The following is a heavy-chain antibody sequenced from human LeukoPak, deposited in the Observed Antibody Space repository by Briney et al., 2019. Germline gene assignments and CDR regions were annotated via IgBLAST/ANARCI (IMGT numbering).Heavy chain of an antibody. CDR2: IYYSGST. CDR1: GGSISSSSYY. D-gene: IGHD1-26*01. Sequence: SETLSLTCTVSGGSISSSSYYWGWIRQPPGKGLEWIGSIYYSGSTYYNPSLKSRVTMSVDTSKNQFSLKLSSVTAADTAVYYCAGGAWELLVGDAFDIWGQGTMVTVSS. CDR3: AGGAWELLVGDAFDI. V-gene: IGHV4-39*07. J-gene: IGHJ3*02.